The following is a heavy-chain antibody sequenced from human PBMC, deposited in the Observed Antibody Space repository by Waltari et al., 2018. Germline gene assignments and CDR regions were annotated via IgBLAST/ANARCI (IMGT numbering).Heavy chain of an antibody. Sequence: QVHLQQWGAGLLKPSETLSLTCAVSGGSFPDFYWSWIRQSPTKGLEWFGEINRSGSPNYSPSLKSRFTMSVDTSKNQFSLNLSSITAADTAVYYCARGNILGSAWYQRKGSFDSWGQGTLVAVSS. D-gene: IGHD6-19*01. CDR2: INRSGSP. CDR3: ARGNILGSAWYQRKGSFDS. CDR1: GGSFPDFY. J-gene: IGHJ4*01. V-gene: IGHV4-34*02.